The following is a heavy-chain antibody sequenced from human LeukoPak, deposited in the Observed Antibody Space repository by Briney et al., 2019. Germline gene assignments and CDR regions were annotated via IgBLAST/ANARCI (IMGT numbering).Heavy chain of an antibody. V-gene: IGHV3-23*01. D-gene: IGHD6-13*01. CDR2: ISASGGST. CDR3: AKGALAAAGSGFDY. Sequence: PGGSLRLSCAASGFTFSSYWMSWVRQAPGKGLEWVSSISASGGSTYHPDSVKGRFTISRDNSKNTLHMQMNSLRADDTALYYCAKGALAAAGSGFDYWGQGTLVTVSS. CDR1: GFTFSSYW. J-gene: IGHJ4*02.